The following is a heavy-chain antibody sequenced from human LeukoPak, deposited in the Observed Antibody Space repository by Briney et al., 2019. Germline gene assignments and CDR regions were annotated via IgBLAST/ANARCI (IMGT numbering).Heavy chain of an antibody. Sequence: SETLSLTCTVSGGSISNYHWSWIRQPAGKGLEWIGHMWSSGSTHYNPSLKGRVTMSVDTSKNQFSLKLTSVTAADTAVYYCARDNEMISGYYYGMDVWGQGTAVTVSS. D-gene: IGHD3-22*01. J-gene: IGHJ6*02. CDR1: GGSISNYH. CDR3: ARDNEMISGYYYGMDV. V-gene: IGHV4-4*07. CDR2: MWSSGST.